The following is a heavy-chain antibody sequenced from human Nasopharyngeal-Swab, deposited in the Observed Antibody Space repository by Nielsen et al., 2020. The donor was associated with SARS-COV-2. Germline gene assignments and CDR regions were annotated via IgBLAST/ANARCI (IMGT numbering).Heavy chain of an antibody. V-gene: IGHV3-43*01. CDR1: GFTFDDYT. D-gene: IGHD6-6*01. CDR3: AKGGIAARLFPFDY. Sequence: GGSLRLSWAASGFTFDDYTMHWVRQAQGKGLEWVSLISWDGGSTYYADSVKGRFTISRDNSKNSLYLQMNSLRTEDTALYYCAKGGIAARLFPFDYWGQGTLVTVSS. CDR2: ISWDGGST. J-gene: IGHJ4*02.